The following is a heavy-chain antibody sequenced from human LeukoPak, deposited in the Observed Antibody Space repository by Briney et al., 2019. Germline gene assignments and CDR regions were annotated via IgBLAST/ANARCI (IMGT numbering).Heavy chain of an antibody. Sequence: PGGSLRLSCAASGFTFSSYAMNWVRQAPGKGLEWVSSISSSSSYIYYADSVKGRFTISRDNAKNSLYLQMNSLRAEDTAVYYCHYGSGSYSAYYMDVWGKGTTVTISS. CDR3: HYGSGSYSAYYMDV. V-gene: IGHV3-21*01. D-gene: IGHD3-10*01. CDR2: ISSSSSYI. CDR1: GFTFSSYA. J-gene: IGHJ6*03.